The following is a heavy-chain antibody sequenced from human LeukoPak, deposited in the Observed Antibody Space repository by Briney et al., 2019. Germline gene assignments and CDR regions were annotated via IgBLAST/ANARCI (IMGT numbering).Heavy chain of an antibody. V-gene: IGHV4-30-4*01. CDR3: ARAKVSSWDNPLDY. Sequence: SETLSLTCTVSGDSISSGDYYWSWIRQPPGKGLEWVGFIRHSGSSYHNPSLKSRATMSVDMSKNQFSLRLSSVTAADTAVYFCARAKVSSWDNPLDYWGQGTLVTVSS. CDR1: GDSISSGDYY. D-gene: IGHD6-13*01. J-gene: IGHJ4*02. CDR2: IRHSGSS.